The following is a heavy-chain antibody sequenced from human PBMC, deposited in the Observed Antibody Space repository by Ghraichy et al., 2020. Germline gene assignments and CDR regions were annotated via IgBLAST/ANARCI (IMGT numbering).Heavy chain of an antibody. D-gene: IGHD2-15*01. Sequence: GGSLRLSCAGSGFTFSNYAMSWVRQAPGKGLEWVSTIGGKGGPTYYADSVKGRFTISRDNSKNTLYLQMNSLRVEDTAVYYCAKAWGYCSGGACPSYNWFGPWGQGTLVTVSS. CDR2: IGGKGGPT. V-gene: IGHV3-23*01. CDR3: AKAWGYCSGGACPSYNWFGP. J-gene: IGHJ5*02. CDR1: GFTFSNYA.